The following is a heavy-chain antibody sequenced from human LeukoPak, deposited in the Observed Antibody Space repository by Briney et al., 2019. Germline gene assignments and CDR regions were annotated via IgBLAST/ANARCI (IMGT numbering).Heavy chain of an antibody. CDR3: AKIGYNWNDVGCYGMDV. D-gene: IGHD1-1*01. J-gene: IGHJ6*02. CDR2: IRYDGSNK. V-gene: IGHV3-30*02. Sequence: PGGSLRLSCAASGFTFSSHGMHWVRQAPGKGLEWVAFIRYDGSNKYQADSVKGRFTISRDNSKNTLYLQMNSLRTEDTAVYFCAKIGYNWNDVGCYGMDVWGRGTTVTVSS. CDR1: GFTFSSHG.